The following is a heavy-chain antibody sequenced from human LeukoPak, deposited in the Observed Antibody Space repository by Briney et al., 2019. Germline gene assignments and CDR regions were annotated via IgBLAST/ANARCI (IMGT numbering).Heavy chain of an antibody. V-gene: IGHV1-69*13. CDR1: GGAFSSYS. CDR3: ARDRAAAGLNNWFDP. CDR2: IVPIFGTA. D-gene: IGHD6-13*01. Sequence: ASVKVSCKASGGAFSSYSISWVRQAPGQGLEWMGGIVPIFGTADYAQKFQGRVTITADESTSTAYMELSSLRSEDTAVYYCARDRAAAGLNNWFDPWGQGTRVTVSS. J-gene: IGHJ5*02.